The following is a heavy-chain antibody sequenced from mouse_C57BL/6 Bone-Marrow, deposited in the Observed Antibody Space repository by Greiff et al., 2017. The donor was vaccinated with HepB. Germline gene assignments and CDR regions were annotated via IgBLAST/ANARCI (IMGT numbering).Heavy chain of an antibody. D-gene: IGHD2-3*01. CDR1: GYTFTDYY. Sequence: DVQLQESGPVLVKPGASVKMSCKASGYTFTDYYMNWVKQSHGKSLEWIGVINPYNGGTSYNQKFKGKATLTVDKSSSTAYMELNSLTSEDSAVYYCARGRWLPVAYWGQGTLVTVSA. CDR2: INPYNGGT. V-gene: IGHV1-19*01. J-gene: IGHJ3*01. CDR3: ARGRWLPVAY.